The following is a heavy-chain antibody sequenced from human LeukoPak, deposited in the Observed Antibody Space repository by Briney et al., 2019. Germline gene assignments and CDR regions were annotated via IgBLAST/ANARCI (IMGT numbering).Heavy chain of an antibody. V-gene: IGHV3-74*01. CDR2: INSDGSKT. J-gene: IGHJ4*02. Sequence: GGSLRLSCAASGFFFNTYWMRWVRQAPGKGLVWVSRINSDGSKTSHADSVKGRFTISRDNAKNTLYLQMNGLRAEDTAVYYCAREGSVEYYFDYWGRGTLVTVSS. D-gene: IGHD3-10*01. CDR1: GFFFNTYW. CDR3: AREGSVEYYFDY.